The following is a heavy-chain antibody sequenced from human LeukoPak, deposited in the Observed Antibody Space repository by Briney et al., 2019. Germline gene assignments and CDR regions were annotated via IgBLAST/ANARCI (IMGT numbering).Heavy chain of an antibody. Sequence: GGSLRLSCAASGFTFSSYWMSWVRQAPGKGLEWVANIKQDGSEKYYVDSVKGRFTISRDNVKNSLYLQMNSLRAEDTAVYYCARDEGRQGEDFDFWGQGTLVTVSS. CDR1: GFTFSSYW. CDR2: IKQDGSEK. V-gene: IGHV3-7*01. CDR3: ARDEGRQGEDFDF. J-gene: IGHJ4*02.